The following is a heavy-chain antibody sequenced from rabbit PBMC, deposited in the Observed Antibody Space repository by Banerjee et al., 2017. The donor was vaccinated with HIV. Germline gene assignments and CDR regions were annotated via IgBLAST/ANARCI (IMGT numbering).Heavy chain of an antibody. CDR3: ARDAGRGPYIDGYFDL. CDR1: GIDFSSGYD. J-gene: IGHJ4*01. V-gene: IGHV1S40*01. D-gene: IGHD8-1*01. CDR2: IYTGNGKT. Sequence: QSLEESGGGLVKPGGTLTLTCKASGIDFSSGYDMCWVRQAPGKGLEWIGCIYTGNGKTYYATWARGRFTISKISSTTVTLQMTSLPVADTATFFCARDAGRGPYIDGYFDLWGPGTLVTVS.